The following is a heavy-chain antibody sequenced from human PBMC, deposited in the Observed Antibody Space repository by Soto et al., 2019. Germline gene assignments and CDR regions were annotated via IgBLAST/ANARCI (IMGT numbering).Heavy chain of an antibody. CDR3: AREGGDLNWFDP. CDR2: ISSSSCTI. J-gene: IGHJ5*02. D-gene: IGHD4-17*01. Sequence: EVQLVESGGGLVQPGGSLRLSCAASGFTFSSYSMNWVRQAPGKGLEWVSYISSSSCTIYYADSVKGRFTISRDNAKNSLYLQMNSLRAEDTAVYYCAREGGDLNWFDPWGQGTLVTVSS. CDR1: GFTFSSYS. V-gene: IGHV3-48*01.